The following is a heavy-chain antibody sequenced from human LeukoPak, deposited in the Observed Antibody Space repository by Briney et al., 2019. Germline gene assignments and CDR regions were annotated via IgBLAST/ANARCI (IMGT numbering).Heavy chain of an antibody. CDR2: IYTSGST. CDR1: GDSISSGSDY. CDR3: ARGYCSGGDCYFEFWFDP. Sequence: SETLSLTCTVSGDSISSGSDYWTWIRRPGGRGLEWIGRIYTSGSTNYSPSLKRRVTILLDTSKNQFSLQLSSVTAADTAVYYCARGYCSGGDCYFEFWFDPWGQGTLVTVSS. J-gene: IGHJ5*02. D-gene: IGHD2-15*01. V-gene: IGHV4-61*02.